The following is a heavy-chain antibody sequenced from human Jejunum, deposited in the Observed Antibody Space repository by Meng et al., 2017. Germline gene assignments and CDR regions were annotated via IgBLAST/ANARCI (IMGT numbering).Heavy chain of an antibody. CDR1: GGSISSSNYY. D-gene: IGHD4-17*01. CDR2: INYSGNT. Sequence: QLQLQESGPGLVKPSETLSLTCTVSGGSISSSNYYWGWLRQPPGKGLEWIGSINYSGNTYQNPSLKSRGTISVDTSKNQFSLTVSSVTAADTAVYYCARHLGHGDGLKIGFDYWGQGTLVTVSS. V-gene: IGHV4-39*01. J-gene: IGHJ4*02. CDR3: ARHLGHGDGLKIGFDY.